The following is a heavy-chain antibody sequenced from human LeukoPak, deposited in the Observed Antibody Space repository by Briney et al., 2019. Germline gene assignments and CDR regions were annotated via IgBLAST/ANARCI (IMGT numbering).Heavy chain of an antibody. J-gene: IGHJ5*02. Sequence: ASVKVSCKASGYTFTSYGISWVRQAPGQGLEWMGGIIPIFGTANYAQKFQGRVTITADESTSTAYMELSSLRSEDTAVYYCAREVRQQLVSPDNWFDPWGQGTLVTVSS. CDR3: AREVRQQLVSPDNWFDP. CDR2: IIPIFGTA. V-gene: IGHV1-69*13. CDR1: GYTFTSYG. D-gene: IGHD6-13*01.